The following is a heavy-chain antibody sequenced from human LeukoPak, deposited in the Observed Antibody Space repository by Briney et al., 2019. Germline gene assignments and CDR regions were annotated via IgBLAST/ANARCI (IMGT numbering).Heavy chain of an antibody. CDR3: ALTAPDSSGYYYFDY. CDR2: IYYSGST. V-gene: IGHV4-30-4*01. J-gene: IGHJ4*02. D-gene: IGHD3-22*01. Sequence: SETLSLTCTVSGGSISSGDYYWSWIRQPPGRGLEWIGYIYYSGSTYYNPSLKSRVTISVDTSKNQFSLKLSSVTAADTAVYYCALTAPDSSGYYYFDYWGQGTLITVSS. CDR1: GGSISSGDYY.